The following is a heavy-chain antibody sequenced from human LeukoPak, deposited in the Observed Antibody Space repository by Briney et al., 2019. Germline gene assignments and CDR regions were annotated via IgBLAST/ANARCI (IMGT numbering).Heavy chain of an antibody. D-gene: IGHD3-10*01. CDR2: ITGSGSNT. CDR1: GFTFSSYA. Sequence: PGGSLRLSCAASGFTFSSYAMTWVRQAPGKGLVWVSVITGSGSNTYYADSVKGRFTISRDNSKNTLYLQLNRLRAEDTAVYYCAILPTSAPYWGQGTLVTVSS. CDR3: AILPTSAPY. J-gene: IGHJ4*02. V-gene: IGHV3-23*01.